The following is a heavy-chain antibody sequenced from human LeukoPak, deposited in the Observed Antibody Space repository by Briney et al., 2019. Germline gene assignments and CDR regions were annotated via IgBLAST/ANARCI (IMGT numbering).Heavy chain of an antibody. V-gene: IGHV3-15*07. Sequence: GGSLRLSCAASAFTFTNAWMNWVRQAPGKGLEWVGRIKSKTDGGTTDYAAPVKGRFTISRDGSKNTLYLQMNSLKTEDTAVYYCTTGLGINWNDLGSFDYWGQGTLVTVSS. CDR3: TTGLGINWNDLGSFDY. CDR2: IKSKTDGGTT. CDR1: AFTFTNAW. J-gene: IGHJ4*02. D-gene: IGHD1-1*01.